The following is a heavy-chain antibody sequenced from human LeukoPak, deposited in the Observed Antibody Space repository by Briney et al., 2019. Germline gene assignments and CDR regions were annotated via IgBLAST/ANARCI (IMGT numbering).Heavy chain of an antibody. CDR2: IYHSGST. D-gene: IGHD6-19*01. J-gene: IGHJ6*03. Sequence: NPSETLSLTCTVSGDSISRYYWSWIRQSPGKGLEWIGSIYHSGSTYYNPSLKSRVTISVDTSKNQFSLKLSSVTAADTAVYYCARIPGYSSGWSVGYYYYMDVWGKGTTVTISS. V-gene: IGHV4-59*01. CDR3: ARIPGYSSGWSVGYYYYMDV. CDR1: GDSISRYY.